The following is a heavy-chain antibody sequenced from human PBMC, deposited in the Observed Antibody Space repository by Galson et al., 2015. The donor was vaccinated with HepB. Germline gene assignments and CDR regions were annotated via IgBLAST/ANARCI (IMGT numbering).Heavy chain of an antibody. J-gene: IGHJ6*02. V-gene: IGHV3-30*18. CDR2: ISYDGTKK. Sequence: SLRLSCAGTGFTFSSYAMHWVRQAPGKGLEWVAVISYDGTKKYYVESAEGRFTISRDNSKNTLYLQMNGLRDEDTAVYSCAKSSASTGSYYAMDVWGQGTTVTVSS. CDR3: AKSSASTGSYYAMDV. CDR1: GFTFSSYA. D-gene: IGHD1-14*01.